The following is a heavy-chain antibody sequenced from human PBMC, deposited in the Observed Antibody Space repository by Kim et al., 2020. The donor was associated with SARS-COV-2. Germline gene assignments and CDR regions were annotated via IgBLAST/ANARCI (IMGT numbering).Heavy chain of an antibody. D-gene: IGHD6-19*01. V-gene: IGHV3-72*01. Sequence: GGSLRLSCAASGFTFSDHYMDWGRQAPGKGLEWVGRIRNKANSYTTEYAASVKGRFTISRDDSKNALYLQMNSLKIEDTAVYYCATNLDSSGNWGQGTLVTVSS. CDR1: GFTFSDHY. CDR2: IRNKANSYTT. J-gene: IGHJ4*02. CDR3: ATNLDSSGN.